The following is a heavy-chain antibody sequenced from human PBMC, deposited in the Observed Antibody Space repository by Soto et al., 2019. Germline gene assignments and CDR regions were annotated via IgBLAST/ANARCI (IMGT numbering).Heavy chain of an antibody. V-gene: IGHV1-69*08. D-gene: IGHD2-15*01. CDR2: IIPILGIA. CDR1: GGTFSSYT. Sequence: QVQLVQSGAEVKKPGSSVKVSCKASGGTFSSYTISWVRQAPGQGLEWMGRIIPILGIANYAQKFQGRVTITADKSTSTAYMELSSLRSEDTAVYYCARDPSLGYCSGGSCSTNWFDPWGRGTLVTVSS. J-gene: IGHJ5*02. CDR3: ARDPSLGYCSGGSCSTNWFDP.